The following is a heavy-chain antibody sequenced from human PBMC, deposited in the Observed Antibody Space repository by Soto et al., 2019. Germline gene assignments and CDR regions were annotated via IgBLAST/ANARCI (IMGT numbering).Heavy chain of an antibody. CDR3: ARGLVATITRFDY. CDR2: INPNSGGT. CDR1: GYTFTGYY. V-gene: IGHV1-2*02. D-gene: IGHD5-12*01. Sequence: DSVKVSCKASGYTFTGYYMHWVRQAPGQGLEWMGWINPNSGGTNYAQKFQGRVTMTRDTSISTAYMELSRLRSDDTAVYYCARGLVATITRFDYWSQGTLVTVS. J-gene: IGHJ4*02.